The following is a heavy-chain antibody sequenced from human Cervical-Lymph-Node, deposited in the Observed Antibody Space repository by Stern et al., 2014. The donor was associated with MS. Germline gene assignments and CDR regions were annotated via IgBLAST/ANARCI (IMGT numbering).Heavy chain of an antibody. J-gene: IGHJ3*02. Sequence: EQMVESGPGLVKPSETLSLTCTVSGGSISSYYWSWIRQPPGKGLEWIGYIYYSGSTNYNPSLKSRVTISVDTSKNQFSLKLSSVTAADTAVYYCARGYYYGSGNAFDIWGQGTMVTVSS. CDR3: ARGYYYGSGNAFDI. CDR2: IYYSGST. D-gene: IGHD3-10*01. V-gene: IGHV4-59*01. CDR1: GGSISSYY.